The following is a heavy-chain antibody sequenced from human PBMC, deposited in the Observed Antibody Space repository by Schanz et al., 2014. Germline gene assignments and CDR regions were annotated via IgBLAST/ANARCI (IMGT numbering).Heavy chain of an antibody. Sequence: VQLVESGGGLVQPGGSLRLSCSASGFTFSIYAMHRVRQAPGKGLEYVSAISHDGYSTYYADSVKGRFAISRDNSKNTLYLQMTSLRADDTAVYYCANGRFGELSAFDIWGQGTMVTVSS. D-gene: IGHD3-10*01. CDR3: ANGRFGELSAFDI. CDR2: ISHDGYST. J-gene: IGHJ3*02. CDR1: GFTFSIYA. V-gene: IGHV3-64*04.